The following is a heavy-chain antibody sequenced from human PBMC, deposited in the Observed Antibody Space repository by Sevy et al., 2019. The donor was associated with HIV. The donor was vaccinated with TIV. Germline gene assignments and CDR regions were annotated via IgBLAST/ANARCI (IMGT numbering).Heavy chain of an antibody. CDR2: IFGNGDGSIGCVNGDGT. J-gene: IGHJ3*02. CDR1: GFTFNNYA. CDR3: AGGRYDSSGSFDAFDI. D-gene: IGHD3-22*01. V-gene: IGHV3-23*01. Sequence: GGSLRLSCAASGFTFNNYAMNWVRQAPGKGLEWVSTIFGNGDGSIGCVNGDGTYYADSVRGRFTISRDSSKNTLYLQMNSLRAEDTALYYCAGGRYDSSGSFDAFDIWGQWTMVTVSS.